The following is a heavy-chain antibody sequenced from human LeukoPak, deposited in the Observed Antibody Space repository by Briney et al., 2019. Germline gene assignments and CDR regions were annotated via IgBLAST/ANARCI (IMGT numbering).Heavy chain of an antibody. CDR3: ARSCGGDCPFDY. CDR1: GGSISSYY. J-gene: IGHJ4*02. CDR2: IYYSGST. V-gene: IGHV4-59*01. D-gene: IGHD2-21*01. Sequence: PSETLSLTCTVSGGSISSYYWSWIRQPPGKGLEWIGYIYYSGSTNYNPSLKSRVTISVDTSKNQFSLKLSSVTAADTAAYYCARSCGGDCPFDYWGQGTLVTVSS.